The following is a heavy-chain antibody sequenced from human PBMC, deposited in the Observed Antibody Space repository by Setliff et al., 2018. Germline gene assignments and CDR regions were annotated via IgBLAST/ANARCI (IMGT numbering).Heavy chain of an antibody. Sequence: PSETLSLTCTVSGGSISSGSNYWSWIRQPAGKGLEWIGHIDPSGNTNYSPSLKSRVTISGDTSKNQFSLKVNSVTAADTAVYYCARGSYYDSSGYSPDFFDYWGQGTLVTVSS. V-gene: IGHV4-61*09. D-gene: IGHD3-22*01. CDR2: IDPSGNT. CDR3: ARGSYYDSSGYSPDFFDY. J-gene: IGHJ4*02. CDR1: GGSISSGSNY.